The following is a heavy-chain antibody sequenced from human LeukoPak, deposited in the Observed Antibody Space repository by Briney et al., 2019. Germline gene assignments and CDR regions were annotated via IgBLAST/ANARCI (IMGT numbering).Heavy chain of an antibody. J-gene: IGHJ4*02. CDR1: GFTFSRYG. CDR3: AKDLGYCTNGVCYIFDY. CDR2: IWYDGSNK. Sequence: QPGGSLRLSCAASGFTFSRYGMHWVRQAPGKGLEWVAVIWYDGSNKYYADSVKGQFTISRDNSKNTLYLQMNSLRAEDTAVYYCAKDLGYCTNGVCYIFDYWGQGTLVTVSS. D-gene: IGHD2-8*01. V-gene: IGHV3-33*06.